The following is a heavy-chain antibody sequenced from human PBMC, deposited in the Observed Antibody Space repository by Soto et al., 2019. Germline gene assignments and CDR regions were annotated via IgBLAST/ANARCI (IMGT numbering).Heavy chain of an antibody. CDR1: GYTLTELS. Sequence: ASVKVSCKVSGYTLTELSMHWVRQAPGKGHERMGCFDPEDGETIYAQKFQGRVTMTEDTSTDTAYMELSSLRSEDTAVYYCATDGRNYDILTGYYRRVGLMDVWGQGTTVTVSS. D-gene: IGHD3-9*01. J-gene: IGHJ6*02. CDR3: ATDGRNYDILTGYYRRVGLMDV. V-gene: IGHV1-24*01. CDR2: FDPEDGET.